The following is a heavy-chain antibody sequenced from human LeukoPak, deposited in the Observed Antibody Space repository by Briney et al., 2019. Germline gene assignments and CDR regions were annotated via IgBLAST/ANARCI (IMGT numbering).Heavy chain of an antibody. D-gene: IGHD2/OR15-2a*01. CDR1: GITLNSYW. CDR3: ARQINSYWGYFYYYMDV. CDR2: INQDGSEK. Sequence: GGSLRLSCEASGITLNSYWMSWVRQAPGKGLEWMANINQDGSEKYYVDSVEGRFTNSRDNANNSLYLQMNSLRAEDTAVYYCARQINSYWGYFYYYMDVWGKGTTVTVSS. J-gene: IGHJ6*03. V-gene: IGHV3-7*01.